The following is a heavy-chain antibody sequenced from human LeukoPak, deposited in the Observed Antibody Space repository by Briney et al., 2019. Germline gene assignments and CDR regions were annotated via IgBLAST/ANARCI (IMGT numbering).Heavy chain of an antibody. CDR3: AKGNGDYSGYYYYYMDV. CDR1: GFTFSSYA. D-gene: IGHD4-17*01. CDR2: ISGSGGST. Sequence: GGSLRLSCAASGFTFSSYAMHWVRRAPGKGLEWVSAISGSGGSTYYADSVKGRFTISRDNSKNTLYLQMNSLRAEDTAVYYCAKGNGDYSGYYYYYMDVWGKGTTVTVSS. V-gene: IGHV3-23*01. J-gene: IGHJ6*03.